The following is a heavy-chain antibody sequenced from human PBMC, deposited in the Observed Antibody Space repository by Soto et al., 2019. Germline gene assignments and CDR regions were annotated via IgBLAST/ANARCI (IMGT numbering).Heavy chain of an antibody. D-gene: IGHD2-8*01. J-gene: IGHJ5*02. CDR1: GGSISSSSYY. V-gene: IGHV4-39*01. Sequence: SETLSVTCTVSGGSISSSSYYWGWIRQPPGKGLEWIGSIYYSGSTYYTPSLKSRVTISIDTSKNQFSLKLSSVTAADTAVYYCARRVSRHCTNGVCYKGPWFDPWGQVTLVT. CDR2: IYYSGST. CDR3: ARRVSRHCTNGVCYKGPWFDP.